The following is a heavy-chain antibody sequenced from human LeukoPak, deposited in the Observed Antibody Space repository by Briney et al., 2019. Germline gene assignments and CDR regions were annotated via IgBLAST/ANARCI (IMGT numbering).Heavy chain of an antibody. CDR3: ARGGPGYCSSTSCYPNWFDP. V-gene: IGHV4-30-4*01. D-gene: IGHD2-2*01. CDR1: GGSISSGDYY. J-gene: IGHJ5*02. Sequence: PSETLSLTCTVSGGSISSGDYYWSWIRQPPGKGLEWIGYIYYSGSTYYNPSLKSRVTISVDTSKNQFSLKLSSVTAADTAVYYCARGGPGYCSSTSCYPNWFDPWGQGTLVTVSS. CDR2: IYYSGST.